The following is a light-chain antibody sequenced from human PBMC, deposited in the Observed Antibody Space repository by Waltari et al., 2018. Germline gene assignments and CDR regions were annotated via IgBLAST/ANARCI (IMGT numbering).Light chain of an antibody. CDR2: GAS. Sequence: EMVLTQSPGTLSLSTGEGATLSCRASQSVGNNYLAWYQQKPGQAPRLLIYGASSRATGIPDRFRGSGSGTDFTLTISRLEPEDFAVYYCQQYGSSPLTFGGGTKVEI. CDR3: QQYGSSPLT. V-gene: IGKV3-20*01. CDR1: QSVGNNY. J-gene: IGKJ4*01.